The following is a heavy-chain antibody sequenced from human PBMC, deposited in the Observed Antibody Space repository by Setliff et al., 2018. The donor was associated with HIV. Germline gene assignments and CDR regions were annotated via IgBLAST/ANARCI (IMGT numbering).Heavy chain of an antibody. J-gene: IGHJ5*02. CDR1: GFTFSSYT. D-gene: IGHD3-22*01. Sequence: GGSLSLSCAASGFTFSSYTMNWVRQAPGKGLEWISYISSSGSSIYLANSVKGRFIISRYNAKNALYLQMNSLRAEETAVYYCARDWGEHYDSSGFSSWGQGTLVTVSS. CDR2: ISSSGSSI. V-gene: IGHV3-48*04. CDR3: ARDWGEHYDSSGFSS.